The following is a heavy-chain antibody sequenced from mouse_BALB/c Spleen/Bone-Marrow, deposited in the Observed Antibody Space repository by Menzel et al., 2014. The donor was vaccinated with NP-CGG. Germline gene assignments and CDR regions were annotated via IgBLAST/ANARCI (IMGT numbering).Heavy chain of an antibody. V-gene: IGHV1-7*01. CDR2: INPSTGYT. J-gene: IGHJ4*01. CDR3: ARRGYAMDY. CDR1: GYTFTSYW. Sequence: VQLQQSGAELAKPGASVKMSCKASGYTFTSYWMHWVKQRPGHGLEWIGYINPSTGYTEYNQKFKDKATLTADKSSSTAYMQLSSLTSEDSAVYYCARRGYAMDYWGQGTSVTVSS.